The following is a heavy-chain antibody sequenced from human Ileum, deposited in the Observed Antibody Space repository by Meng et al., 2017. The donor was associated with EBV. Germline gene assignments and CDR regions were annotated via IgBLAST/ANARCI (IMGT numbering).Heavy chain of an antibody. Sequence: EGKKPRASLKSSFKASGYTFTSYGISWVRQAPGQGLEWMGWFSVYNGNTIYAQKLQDRVTMTTDTSTSTAYMELRSLRSDDTAVYYCARGQNYYGSGSLIDYWGQGTLVTVSS. CDR3: ARGQNYYGSGSLIDY. J-gene: IGHJ4*02. CDR2: FSVYNGNT. D-gene: IGHD3-10*01. CDR1: GYTFTSYG. V-gene: IGHV1-18*01.